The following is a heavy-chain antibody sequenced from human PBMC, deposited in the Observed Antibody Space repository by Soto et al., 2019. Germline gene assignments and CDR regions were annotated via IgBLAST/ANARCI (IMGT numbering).Heavy chain of an antibody. J-gene: IGHJ4*02. CDR1: GGSISTRDSISTRSFY. V-gene: IGHV4-39*01. CDR2: ISYSDGS. D-gene: IGHD2-8*01. Sequence: QLQLQESGPGLVKASETLSLTCTVSGGSISTRDSISTRSFYWGWMRQPPGKGLQWIASISYSDGSSYNSSLKSRLTISVDPSKHQFSLSRRAVTASDTAVYYCASHRTFWPFDSWGQGTVVTVSS. CDR3: ASHRTFWPFDS.